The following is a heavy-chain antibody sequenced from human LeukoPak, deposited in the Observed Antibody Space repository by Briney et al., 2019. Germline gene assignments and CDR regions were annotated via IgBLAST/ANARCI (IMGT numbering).Heavy chain of an antibody. V-gene: IGHV1-18*01. CDR1: GYTFTSYG. J-gene: IGHJ4*02. Sequence: ASVKVSCKASGYTFTSYGISWVRQAPGQGLEWMGWISAYNGNTNYAQKLQGRVTMTTDTSTSTAYMELSSLRSEDTAVYYCARSDPGEMATIGYFDYWGQGTLVTVSS. D-gene: IGHD5-24*01. CDR3: ARSDPGEMATIGYFDY. CDR2: ISAYNGNT.